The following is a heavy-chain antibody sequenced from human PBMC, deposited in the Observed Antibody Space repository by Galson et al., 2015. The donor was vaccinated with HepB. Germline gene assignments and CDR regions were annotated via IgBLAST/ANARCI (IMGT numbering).Heavy chain of an antibody. J-gene: IGHJ4*02. CDR1: GFTFGDFM. CDR3: ARERDIYLGFSFPFH. D-gene: IGHD2/OR15-2a*01. Sequence: SLRLSCAASGFTFGDFMMTWFRQAPGRGLEWVGLIRSKAYRGKTGYAASLMNRFTISRDDSKSIAYLQMNGLTLEDTALYYCARERDIYLGFSFPFHWGQGTLVTVSS. V-gene: IGHV3-49*03. CDR2: IRSKAYRGKT.